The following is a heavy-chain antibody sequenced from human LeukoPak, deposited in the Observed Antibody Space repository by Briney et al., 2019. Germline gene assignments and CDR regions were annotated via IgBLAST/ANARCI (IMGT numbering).Heavy chain of an antibody. CDR1: GGSISSGGYY. Sequence: PSETLSLTCTVSGGSISSGGYYWSWIRQHPGKGLEWIGYIYYSGSTYYNPSLKSRVTISVDTSKNQFSLKLSPVTAADTAVYYCARGDDFSKDLDYWGQGTLVTVSS. D-gene: IGHD3-3*01. V-gene: IGHV4-31*03. CDR2: IYYSGST. CDR3: ARGDDFSKDLDY. J-gene: IGHJ4*02.